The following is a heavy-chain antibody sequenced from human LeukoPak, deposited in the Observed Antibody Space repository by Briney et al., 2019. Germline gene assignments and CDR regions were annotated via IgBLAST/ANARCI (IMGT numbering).Heavy chain of an antibody. Sequence: ASVKVSCKTSGYTFSDYYIHWIRQAPGQGLEWVGWINPNSGDTDYAQKFQGRVTMTRDTSISTAYMELSRLRSDDTAVYYCARDNSDYYYYYMDVWGKGTTVTISS. J-gene: IGHJ6*03. CDR3: ARDNSDYYYYYMDV. D-gene: IGHD4-23*01. CDR2: INPNSGDT. CDR1: GYTFSDYY. V-gene: IGHV1-2*02.